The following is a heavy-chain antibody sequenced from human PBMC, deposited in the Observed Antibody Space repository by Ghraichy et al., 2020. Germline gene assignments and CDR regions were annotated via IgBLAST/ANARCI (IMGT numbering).Heavy chain of an antibody. Sequence: SETLSLTCTVSNGSISNFYWSWIRQPPGKGLEWICYTGHTGSTNFNPSLRSRITMSVDTSKNQFSLTLRSVTAADTAIYFCAWRVAAAGPYQDALDIWGHGTMVKVSS. CDR2: TGHTGST. CDR1: NGSISNFY. D-gene: IGHD6-13*01. J-gene: IGHJ3*02. CDR3: AWRVAAAGPYQDALDI. V-gene: IGHV4-59*03.